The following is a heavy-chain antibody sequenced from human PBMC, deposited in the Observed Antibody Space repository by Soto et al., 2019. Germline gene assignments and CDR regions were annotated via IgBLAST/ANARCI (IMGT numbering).Heavy chain of an antibody. V-gene: IGHV1-58*01. CDR1: GFTFTSSA. J-gene: IGHJ4*02. CDR3: AAVGMIQDYFDX. D-gene: IGHD3-16*01. CDR2: IVGCSGNT. Sequence: SVKVSCKASGFTFTSSAVQWVRQARGQRLEWIGFIVGCSGNTNYAHKFQERVTITRDMSRSAAYMELRSLRSEDTAVYYCAAVGMIQDYFDXWGQGTLVTVSX.